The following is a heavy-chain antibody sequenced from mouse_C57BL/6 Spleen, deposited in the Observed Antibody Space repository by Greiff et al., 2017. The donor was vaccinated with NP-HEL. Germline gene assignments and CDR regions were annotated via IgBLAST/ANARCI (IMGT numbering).Heavy chain of an antibody. J-gene: IGHJ4*01. V-gene: IGHV5-17*01. CDR1: GFTFSDYG. D-gene: IGHD1-1*01. CDR3: ARPLYYGSFMDY. Sequence: EVKLMESGGGLVKPGGSLKLSCAASGFTFSDYGMHWVRQAPEKGLEWVAYISSGSSTIYYADTVKGRFTISRDNAKNTLFLQMTSLRSEDTAMYYCARPLYYGSFMDYWGQGTSVTVSS. CDR2: ISSGSSTI.